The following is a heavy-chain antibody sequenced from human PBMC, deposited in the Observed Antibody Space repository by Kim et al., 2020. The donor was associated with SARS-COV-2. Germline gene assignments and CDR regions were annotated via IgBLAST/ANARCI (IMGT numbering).Heavy chain of an antibody. Sequence: ASVKVSCKASGYTFTSYAMHWVRQAPGQRLEWMGWINAGNSNTKYSQKFQGRVTITRGAFASTVYMELSSLRSEDTAVYYCARDRGYNYGYVLDFWGQGTLVTVSS. CDR3: ARDRGYNYGYVLDF. D-gene: IGHD5-18*01. V-gene: IGHV1-3*01. CDR2: INAGNSNT. CDR1: GYTFTSYA. J-gene: IGHJ4*02.